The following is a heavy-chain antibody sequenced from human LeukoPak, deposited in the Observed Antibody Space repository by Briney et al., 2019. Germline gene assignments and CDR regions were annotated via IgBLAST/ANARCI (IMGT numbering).Heavy chain of an antibody. CDR1: GGSISSYY. Sequence: PSETLSLTCTVSGGSISSYYWSWIRQPPGKGLEWIGSIYYSGTTYYNPSLKSRVTISVDTSKNQFSLKLSSVTAADTALYYCARDWRHGDSTMVRDPWLGAFDVWGQGTMVTVSS. V-gene: IGHV4-59*12. D-gene: IGHD3-10*01. CDR3: ARDWRHGDSTMVRDPWLGAFDV. J-gene: IGHJ3*01. CDR2: IYYSGTT.